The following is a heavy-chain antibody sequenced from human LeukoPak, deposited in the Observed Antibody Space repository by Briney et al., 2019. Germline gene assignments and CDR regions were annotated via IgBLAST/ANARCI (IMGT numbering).Heavy chain of an antibody. CDR1: GFTFSSYE. D-gene: IGHD3-9*01. Sequence: PGGSLRLSCAASGFTFSSYEMNWVRQPPGKGLEWIGEINHSGSTNYNPSLKSRVTISVDTSKNQFSLKLSSVTAADTAVYYCARAGRYYDILTGYYKAYYYYMDVWGKGTTVTISS. CDR3: ARAGRYYDILTGYYKAYYYYMDV. CDR2: INHSGST. J-gene: IGHJ6*03. V-gene: IGHV4-34*01.